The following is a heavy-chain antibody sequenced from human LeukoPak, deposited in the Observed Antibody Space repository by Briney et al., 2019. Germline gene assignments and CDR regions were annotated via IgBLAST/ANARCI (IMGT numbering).Heavy chain of an antibody. V-gene: IGHV3-15*01. Sequence: GGSLRLSCVASGFTFTYAWMSWVRQAPGKGLEWVGRINTKSDGGTIDYAAPLKGRFTISRDDSKNTVFLQMNSLKSEDTAVYYCTTGLAFWGQGTLVTVSS. CDR3: TTGLAF. J-gene: IGHJ4*02. D-gene: IGHD2-21*01. CDR1: GFTFTYAW. CDR2: INTKSDGGTI.